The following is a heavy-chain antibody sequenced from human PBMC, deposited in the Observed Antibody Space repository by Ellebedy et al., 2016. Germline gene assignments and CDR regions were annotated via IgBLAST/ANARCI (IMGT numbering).Heavy chain of an antibody. J-gene: IGHJ6*03. CDR3: AKGRNSGSFYSVTHYYYYMDV. CDR1: GFKFGIYA. CDR2: ISGSGPGT. D-gene: IGHD1-26*01. Sequence: GESLKISCTASGFKFGIYAMTWVRQAPGWGLEWVSTISGSGPGTYYADSVKGRFTISRDNSKNTVYLQMSSLRAEETAVYYCAKGRNSGSFYSVTHYYYYMDVWGKGTTVTVSS. V-gene: IGHV3-23*01.